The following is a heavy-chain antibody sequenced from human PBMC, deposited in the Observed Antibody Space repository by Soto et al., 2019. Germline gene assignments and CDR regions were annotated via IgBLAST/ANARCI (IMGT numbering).Heavy chain of an antibody. CDR1: GASISSSY. D-gene: IGHD3-22*01. V-gene: IGHV4-59*01. CDR3: ARGYYDSSGQSNTFDI. J-gene: IGHJ3*02. CDR2: VYYSGST. Sequence: SETLSLTCTVTGASISSSYWSWIRQSPGKGLEWIGYVYYSGSTNYNPSLKSRVTISVDTSKNQFSLKLSSVTAADTAVYYCARGYYDSSGQSNTFDIWGQGTMVTVSS.